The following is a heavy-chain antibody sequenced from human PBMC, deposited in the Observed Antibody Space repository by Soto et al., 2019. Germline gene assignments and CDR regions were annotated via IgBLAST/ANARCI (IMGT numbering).Heavy chain of an antibody. V-gene: IGHV1-69*01. CDR1: GGTFSSYA. CDR2: IIPIFGTA. CDR3: ARRLEYYYDSSGYYD. J-gene: IGHJ4*02. D-gene: IGHD3-22*01. Sequence: QVQLVQSGAEVKKPGSSVKVSCKASGGTFSSYAISWVRQAPGRGLEWMGGIIPIFGTANYAQKFQGRVTITADESTSTAYMELSSLRSEDTAVYYCARRLEYYYDSSGYYDWGQGTLVTVSS.